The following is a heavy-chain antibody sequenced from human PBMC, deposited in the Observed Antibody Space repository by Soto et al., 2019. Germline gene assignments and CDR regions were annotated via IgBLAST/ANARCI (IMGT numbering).Heavy chain of an antibody. J-gene: IGHJ6*02. CDR2: IVPRFGSP. V-gene: IGHV1-69*06. CDR1: GGTFSDFA. D-gene: IGHD3-16*01. Sequence: QVQLVQSGAEMRKPGSSLRVSCKASGGTFSDFAFSWVRQAPGQGLEWMGGIVPRFGSPNYAQKFGGRVTLSADTPTSTVYIVVSSLRFDDTAVYFCARDRIQLRLGKYSFNGMDVWGQGTTITVSS. CDR3: ARDRIQLRLGKYSFNGMDV.